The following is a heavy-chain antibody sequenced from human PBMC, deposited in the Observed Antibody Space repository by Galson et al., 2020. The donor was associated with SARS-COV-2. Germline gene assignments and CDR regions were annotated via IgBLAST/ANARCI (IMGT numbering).Heavy chain of an antibody. Sequence: GGSLRLSCAASGFTIDDYTMHWVRQAPGKGLEWVSLITWGGGSTYYKDSVRGRFTISRDNSRNSLYLHMNSLRTEDTALYYCAKDRGSSGFQLFDYWGQGTLVTVSS. J-gene: IGHJ4*02. CDR3: AKDRGSSGFQLFDY. V-gene: IGHV3-43*01. D-gene: IGHD6-19*01. CDR2: ITWGGGST. CDR1: GFTIDDYT.